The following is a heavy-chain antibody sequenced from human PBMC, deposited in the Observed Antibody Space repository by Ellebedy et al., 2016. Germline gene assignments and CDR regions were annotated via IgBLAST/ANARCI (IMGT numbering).Heavy chain of an antibody. V-gene: IGHV3-33*08. CDR2: IWYDGSIK. CDR3: ARVEGKTIDF. Sequence: GGSLRLSXAASGFTFSTYWMNWVRQAPGKGLEWVGAIWYDGSIKYYTDFVEGRFTISRDNSKNTLYLQMNSLRSEDTAIYYCARVEGKTIDFWGQGTLVTVSS. J-gene: IGHJ4*02. D-gene: IGHD1-7*01. CDR1: GFTFSTYW.